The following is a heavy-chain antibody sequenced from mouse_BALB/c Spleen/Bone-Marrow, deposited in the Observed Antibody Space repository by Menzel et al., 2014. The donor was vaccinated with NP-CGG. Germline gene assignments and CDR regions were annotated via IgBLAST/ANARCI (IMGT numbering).Heavy chain of an antibody. CDR2: ISGGGSYT. CDR3: ARHAYYDQTEVSFVY. J-gene: IGHJ3*01. V-gene: IGHV5-9-2*01. Sequence: DVQLVESGGGLVKSGGSLKLSCAASGFTFNNYGMSWVRQTPEKRLEWVATISGGGSYTFYPDSVKGRFTISRDNAKSDLCLQMSSLRSEDTALYYCARHAYYDQTEVSFVYWGQGTLVTVSA. CDR1: GFTFNNYG. D-gene: IGHD2-4*01.